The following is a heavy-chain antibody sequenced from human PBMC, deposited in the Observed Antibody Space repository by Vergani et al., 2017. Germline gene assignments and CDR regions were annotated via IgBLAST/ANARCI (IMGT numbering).Heavy chain of an antibody. CDR2: ISSSGSTI. V-gene: IGHV3-11*01. Sequence: QVQLVESGGGLVKPGGSLRLSCAASGFTFSDYYMSWIRQAPGKGLEWVSYISSSGSTIYYADSVKGRFTISRDNAKNSLYLQMNSLRAEDTAVYYCARRDVVVXAVGSATKGGSYYYYMDVWGKGTTVTVSS. CDR1: GFTFSDYY. J-gene: IGHJ6*03. CDR3: ARRDVVVXAVGSATKGGSYYYYMDV. D-gene: IGHD2-15*01.